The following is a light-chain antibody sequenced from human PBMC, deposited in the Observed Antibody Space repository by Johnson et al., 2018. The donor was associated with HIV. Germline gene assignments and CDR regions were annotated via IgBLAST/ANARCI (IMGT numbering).Light chain of an antibody. CDR1: SSNIGNNY. CDR3: GTWDGGLSIYV. J-gene: IGLJ1*01. CDR2: DNN. V-gene: IGLV1-51*01. Sequence: QSVLTQPPSVSAAPGQKVTISCSGSSSNIGNNYVSWYQQLPGRAPKLLIYDNNKRPSGIPDRFSGSKSGTSATLGITGLQTGDEADYYCGTWDGGLSIYVFGTGTEVTVL.